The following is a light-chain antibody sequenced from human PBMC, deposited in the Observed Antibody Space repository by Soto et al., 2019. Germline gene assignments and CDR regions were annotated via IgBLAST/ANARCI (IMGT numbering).Light chain of an antibody. V-gene: IGLV2-14*03. CDR2: DVS. CDR3: SSFTSSHTLVV. Sequence: QSSLTQAASVSGSPGQSITISCTGTSSDVGGYNFVSWYQHHPAKAPKLMIYDVSNRPSGVSNRFSGSKSGNTASLTISGLQPEDEAHYYCSSFTSSHTLVVFGGGTQLTVL. CDR1: SSDVGGYNF. J-gene: IGLJ2*01.